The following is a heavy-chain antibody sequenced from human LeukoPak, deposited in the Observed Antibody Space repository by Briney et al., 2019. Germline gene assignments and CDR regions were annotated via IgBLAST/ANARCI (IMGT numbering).Heavy chain of an antibody. Sequence: PGGSLRLSCAASGFTVSGNYMSWVRQAPGKGLEWVSAIYSGGSTYYADSVKGRFTISRDNSKNTLYLQMNSLRAEDTAVYYCASKDHGDLNAFDIWGQGTMVTVSS. CDR3: ASKDHGDLNAFDI. V-gene: IGHV3-66*01. J-gene: IGHJ3*02. CDR1: GFTVSGNY. D-gene: IGHD4-17*01. CDR2: IYSGGST.